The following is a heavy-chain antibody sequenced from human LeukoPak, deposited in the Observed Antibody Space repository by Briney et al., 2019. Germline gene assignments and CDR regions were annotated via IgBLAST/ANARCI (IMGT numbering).Heavy chain of an antibody. CDR1: GFTFSDYY. CDR3: ARAADCTNGVCYTGPPYYYYGMDV. J-gene: IGHJ6*02. CDR2: ISSSGVPI. D-gene: IGHD2-8*01. Sequence: GGSLRLSCAASGFTFSDYYMSWIRQAPGKGLEWVSYISSSGVPINYADSVKGRFTISRDNAKNSLYLQMNSLRAEDTAVYYCARAADCTNGVCYTGPPYYYYGMDVWGQGTTVTVSS. V-gene: IGHV3-11*01.